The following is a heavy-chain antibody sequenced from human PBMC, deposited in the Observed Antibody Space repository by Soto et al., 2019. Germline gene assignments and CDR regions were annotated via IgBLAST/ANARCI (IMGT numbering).Heavy chain of an antibody. CDR2: IYYSGST. V-gene: IGHV4-59*08. CDR1: GGSISSYD. CDR3: ARRVVVAATHWFDP. D-gene: IGHD2-15*01. J-gene: IGHJ5*02. Sequence: SETLSLTCTVSGGSISSYDWSWIRQPPGKGLEWIGYIYYSGSTNYNPSLKSRVTISVDTSKNQFSLKLSSVTAADTAVYYCARRVVVAATHWFDPWGQGTLVTVSS.